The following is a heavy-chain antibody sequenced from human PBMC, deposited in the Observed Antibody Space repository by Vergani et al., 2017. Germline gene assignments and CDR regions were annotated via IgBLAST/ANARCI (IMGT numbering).Heavy chain of an antibody. Sequence: QVQLVESGGGVVQPGRSLRLSCAASGFTFSSYGMHWVRQAPGKGLEWVAVISYDGSNKYYADSVKGRFTISRDNSKNTLYLQMNSLRAEDTAVYCCARGPYYDMLTGHSPYYYYYMDGWGKGTTVTVSS. J-gene: IGHJ6*03. CDR2: ISYDGSNK. V-gene: IGHV3-30*03. CDR1: GFTFSSYG. CDR3: ARGPYYDMLTGHSPYYYYYMDG. D-gene: IGHD3-9*01.